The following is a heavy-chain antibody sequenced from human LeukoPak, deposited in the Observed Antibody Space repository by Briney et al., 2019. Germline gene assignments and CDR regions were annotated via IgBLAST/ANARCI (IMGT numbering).Heavy chain of an antibody. CDR2: INHSGST. V-gene: IGHV4-34*01. J-gene: IGHJ4*02. CDR1: GGSFSGYY. Sequence: SETLSLTCAVYGGSFSGYYWSWIRQPPGKGLEWIGEINHSGSTNYNPSLKSRVTISVDTSKNQFSLKLSSVTAADTAVYYCARHDLHYDSSGYLAYYFDYWGQGTLVTVSS. D-gene: IGHD3-22*01. CDR3: ARHDLHYDSSGYLAYYFDY.